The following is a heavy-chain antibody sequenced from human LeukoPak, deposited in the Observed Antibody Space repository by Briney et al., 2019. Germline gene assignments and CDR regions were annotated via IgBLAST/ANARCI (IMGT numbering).Heavy chain of an antibody. Sequence: GGSLRLSCAASGFTFSNYAMSWVRQAPGKGLEWVSALSGSGGSTYYADSVKGRFTISRDNSKNTLYLQMNSLRAEDTAVYYCARDRVPSSSWWEDYYYGMDVWGQGTTVTVSS. CDR3: ARDRVPSSSWWEDYYYGMDV. D-gene: IGHD6-13*01. V-gene: IGHV3-23*01. CDR2: LSGSGGST. J-gene: IGHJ6*02. CDR1: GFTFSNYA.